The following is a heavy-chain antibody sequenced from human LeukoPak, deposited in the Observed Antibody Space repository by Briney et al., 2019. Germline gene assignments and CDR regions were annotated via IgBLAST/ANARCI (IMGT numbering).Heavy chain of an antibody. CDR3: AKDVRIAVAVYYFDY. J-gene: IGHJ4*02. D-gene: IGHD6-19*01. V-gene: IGHV3-30*18. Sequence: PGGSLRLSCAASGFTFSSYGMHWVRQAPGKGLEWVAVISYDGSNKYYADSVKGRFTISRDNSKNTLYLQMNSLRAEDTAVYYCAKDVRIAVAVYYFDYWGQGTLVTVSS. CDR2: ISYDGSNK. CDR1: GFTFSSYG.